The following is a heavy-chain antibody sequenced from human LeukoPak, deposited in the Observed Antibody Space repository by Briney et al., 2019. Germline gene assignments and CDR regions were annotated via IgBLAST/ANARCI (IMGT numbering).Heavy chain of an antibody. CDR3: ARDGTSTDDY. CDR1: GYTFTGYY. CDR2: ISGNNDNP. Sequence: GASVKVSCKASGYTFTGYYMHWVRQAPGQGLEWMGWISGNNDNPNYGQKFQGRFTVTTDSSTSTAYIELRNLRFDDTAVYYCARDGTSTDDYWGQGTLVTVSS. D-gene: IGHD2-2*01. J-gene: IGHJ4*02. V-gene: IGHV1-18*04.